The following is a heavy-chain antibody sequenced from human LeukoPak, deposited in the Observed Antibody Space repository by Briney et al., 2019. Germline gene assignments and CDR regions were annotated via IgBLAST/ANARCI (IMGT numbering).Heavy chain of an antibody. D-gene: IGHD3-9*01. Sequence: TGGSLRLSCAASGFTFSSYWMSWVRQAPGKGLEWVAKIKEDGSEKYYVDSVKGRFTISRDNAERSLYLQMDSLRAEDTAVYYCATHGYNELRYFDWSTNEWGQGTLVTVSS. V-gene: IGHV3-7*01. CDR1: GFTFSSYW. CDR2: IKEDGSEK. CDR3: ATHGYNELRYFDWSTNE. J-gene: IGHJ4*02.